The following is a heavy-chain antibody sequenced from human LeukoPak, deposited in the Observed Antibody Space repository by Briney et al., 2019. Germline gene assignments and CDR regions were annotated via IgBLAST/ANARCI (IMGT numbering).Heavy chain of an antibody. J-gene: IGHJ6*02. V-gene: IGHV1-24*01. CDR2: FNPEDVDDKR. CDR1: GYTVTELS. Sequence: ASVKVSCKVSGYTVTELSMHWVRQAPGKGLEWMGAFNPEDVDDKRAYARKFQGRVTMTRNTSISTAYMELSSLRSEDTAVYYCARGGYSYGYYYYYYGMDVWGQGTTVTVSS. D-gene: IGHD5-18*01. CDR3: ARGGYSYGYYYYYYGMDV.